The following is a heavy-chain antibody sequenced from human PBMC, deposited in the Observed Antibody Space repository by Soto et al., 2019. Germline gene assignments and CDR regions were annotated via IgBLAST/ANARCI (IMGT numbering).Heavy chain of an antibody. V-gene: IGHV3-64D*06. Sequence: GGSLRLSCSASGFTFMSYTMHWVRQAPGKGLECVSAVSGNGGSTYYADSVKGRFTISRDNSKNTLYLHMSSLRAEDTAVYYWVKVSSTIYYYCMDVWGKGTTVTVSS. CDR2: VSGNGGST. J-gene: IGHJ6*03. CDR1: GFTFMSYT. D-gene: IGHD2-2*01. CDR3: VKVSSTIYYYCMDV.